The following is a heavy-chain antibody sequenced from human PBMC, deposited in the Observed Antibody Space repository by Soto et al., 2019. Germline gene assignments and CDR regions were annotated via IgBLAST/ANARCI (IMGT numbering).Heavy chain of an antibody. Sequence: QVQLVESGGGVVQPGRSLRLSCAASGFTFSSYGMHWVRQAPGKGLEWVAVISYDGSNKYYADSVKGRFTISRDNSKNALYLQMNSLRSEDTAVYYCAEHLYSGSYQPLFDYWGQGTLVTVSS. D-gene: IGHD1-26*01. V-gene: IGHV3-30*18. CDR3: AEHLYSGSYQPLFDY. J-gene: IGHJ4*02. CDR1: GFTFSSYG. CDR2: ISYDGSNK.